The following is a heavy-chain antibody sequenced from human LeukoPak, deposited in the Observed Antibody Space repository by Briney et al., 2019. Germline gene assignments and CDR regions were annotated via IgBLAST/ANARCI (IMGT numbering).Heavy chain of an antibody. CDR1: GYSISSGYY. V-gene: IGHV4-38-2*01. J-gene: IGHJ3*02. D-gene: IGHD3-10*01. CDR3: ARKLWFGDTGLLDAFDI. Sequence: SETLSLTCAVSGYSISSGYYWGWIRQPPGKGLEWIGSVCHSGSTYYNPSLKSRVTISVDTSKNQFSLKLSSVTAADTAVYYCARKLWFGDTGLLDAFDIWGQGTMVTVSS. CDR2: VCHSGST.